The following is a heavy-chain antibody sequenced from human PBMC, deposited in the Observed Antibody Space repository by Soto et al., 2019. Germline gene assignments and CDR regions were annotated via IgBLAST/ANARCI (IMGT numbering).Heavy chain of an antibody. D-gene: IGHD6-13*01. V-gene: IGHV3-15*01. J-gene: IGHJ1*01. CDR2: IKSKTDGGTT. CDR1: GFTFSNAW. CDR3: TTDESEAAAGTEYFQH. Sequence: GGSLRLSCAASGFTFSNAWMSWVRQAPGKGLEWVGRIKSKTDGGTTDYAAPVKGRFTISRDDSKNTLYLQMNSLKTEDTAVYYCTTDESEAAAGTEYFQHWGQGTLVTVSS.